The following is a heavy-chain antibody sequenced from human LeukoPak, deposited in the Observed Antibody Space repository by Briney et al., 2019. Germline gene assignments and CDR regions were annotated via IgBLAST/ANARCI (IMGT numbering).Heavy chain of an antibody. CDR2: ISSSAATT. J-gene: IGHJ4*02. CDR3: ARDRGSTVTTVGY. D-gene: IGHD4-17*01. Sequence: PGGSLRLSCATSGFRFSDYYMMWIRQAPGKGPEWVAHISSSAATTLYADSVKGRFTVSRDNAKNSLYLEMTSLRAEDTAVYYCARDRGSTVTTVGYWGQGTLVTVSS. V-gene: IGHV3-11*04. CDR1: GFRFSDYY.